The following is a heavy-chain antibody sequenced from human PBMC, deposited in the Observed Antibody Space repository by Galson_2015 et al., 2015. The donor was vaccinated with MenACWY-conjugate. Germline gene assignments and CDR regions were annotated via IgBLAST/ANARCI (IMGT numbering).Heavy chain of an antibody. J-gene: IGHJ6*03. Sequence: SLRLSCAAPSFTVSTNYMTWVRQVPGRGLECVSVIYAGGSTYYTDSVTGRFTVSRDSSNNAVHLQMNSLRVEDTAVYYCARAVSLRGSGHFPPDYMDVWGEGTAVTVSS. CDR1: SFTVSTNY. D-gene: IGHD3-10*01. CDR3: ARAVSLRGSGHFPPDYMDV. V-gene: IGHV3-53*01. CDR2: IYAGGST.